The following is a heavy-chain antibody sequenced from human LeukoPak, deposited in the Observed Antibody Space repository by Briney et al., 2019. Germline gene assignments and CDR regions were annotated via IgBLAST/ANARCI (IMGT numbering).Heavy chain of an antibody. J-gene: IGHJ5*02. CDR1: GGSISSYY. CDR2: IYYSGST. V-gene: IGHV4-59*01. Sequence: SETLSLTCTVSGGSISSYYWSWIRQPPGKGQEWIGYIYYSGSTNYNPSLKSRVTITVDTSKNQFSLKLSSVTAADTAVYYCARGGLSSRAPTYNWFYPWGQGTLVTVSS. D-gene: IGHD6-13*01. CDR3: ARGGLSSRAPTYNWFYP.